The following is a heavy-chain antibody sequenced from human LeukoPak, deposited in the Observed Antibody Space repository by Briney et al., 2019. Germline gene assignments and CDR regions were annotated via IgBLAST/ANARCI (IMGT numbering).Heavy chain of an antibody. CDR2: INHSGST. CDR3: ARGKRPGWFDP. Sequence: SETLSLTCAVYGGSFSGYYWSWIRQPPGKGLEWIGEINHSGSTNYNPSLKSRVTISVDTSKNQFSLKLSSVTAADTTVYYCARGKRPGWFDPWGQGTLVTVSS. V-gene: IGHV4-34*01. D-gene: IGHD6-6*01. CDR1: GGSFSGYY. J-gene: IGHJ5*02.